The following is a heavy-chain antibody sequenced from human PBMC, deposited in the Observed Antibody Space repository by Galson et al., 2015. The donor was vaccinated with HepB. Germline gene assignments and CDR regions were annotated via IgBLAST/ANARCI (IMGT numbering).Heavy chain of an antibody. CDR3: AKVFPEKTDGWYRQALYYFDS. J-gene: IGHJ4*01. V-gene: IGHV3-23*01. Sequence: SLRLSCAASGFPFSYYAMTWVRQAPGTGLEWVSAITPSGDNTYSADSLKGRFTLSRDNSKYTVFLQMNSLRSDDTAIYFCAKVFPEKTDGWYRQALYYFDSWGHGTRVTVSS. D-gene: IGHD6-19*01. CDR1: GFPFSYYA. CDR2: ITPSGDNT.